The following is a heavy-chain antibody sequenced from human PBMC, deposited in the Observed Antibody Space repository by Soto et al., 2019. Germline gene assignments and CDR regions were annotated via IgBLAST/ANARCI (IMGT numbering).Heavy chain of an antibody. D-gene: IGHD6-19*01. J-gene: IGHJ3*02. Sequence: QVQLVESGGGVVQPWSSLRLSCAASGFPFSSYAMHWVRQAPGKGLEWLAGISYDGSNKYYADSVKGRFTISRDNSKNTLYLKMNSLRAEDTAVYYWARAPGVRYSSGWLDAFDIWGQGTMVTVSS. V-gene: IGHV3-30-3*01. CDR3: ARAPGVRYSSGWLDAFDI. CDR2: ISYDGSNK. CDR1: GFPFSSYA.